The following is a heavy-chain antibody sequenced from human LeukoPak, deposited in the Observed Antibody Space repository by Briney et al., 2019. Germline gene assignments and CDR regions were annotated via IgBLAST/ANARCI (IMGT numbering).Heavy chain of an antibody. J-gene: IGHJ4*02. CDR2: ITGSGADT. D-gene: IGHD6-19*01. Sequence: GGSLRLSCAASGITFSTYAMSWVRQVPGKGLEWVSTITGSGADTFYADSVKGRFTISRGISRNTLYLQMNSLRAEDTALYYCAKGRSGWSSPSFDYWGQGTLVTVSS. CDR3: AKGRSGWSSPSFDY. CDR1: GITFSTYA. V-gene: IGHV3-23*01.